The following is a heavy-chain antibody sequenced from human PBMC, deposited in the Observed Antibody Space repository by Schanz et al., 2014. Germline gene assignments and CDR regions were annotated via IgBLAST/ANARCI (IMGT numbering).Heavy chain of an antibody. V-gene: IGHV1-3*01. CDR2: INVGNGNM. CDR3: AKDLTVDTGYVVHSCYYGMDV. Sequence: QVQLVQSGAEVKKPGASVKVSCKASGYTFTSYSIHWVRQAPGQGLEWMGWINVGNGNMKYSQKFQGRVTITRDTSASTAYMKLTSLRSEDTAVYCCAKDLTVDTGYVVHSCYYGMDVWGQGTTVTVSS. J-gene: IGHJ6*02. CDR1: GYTFTSYS. D-gene: IGHD5-12*01.